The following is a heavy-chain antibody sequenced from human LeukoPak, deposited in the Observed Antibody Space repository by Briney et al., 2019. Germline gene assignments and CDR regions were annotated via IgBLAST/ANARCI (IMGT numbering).Heavy chain of an antibody. Sequence: SETLSLTCAVYGGSFSGYYWSWIRQPPGKGLEWIGEINHSGSTNYNPSLKSRVTISVDTSKNQFSLKLSSVTAADTAVYYCARRTVVTAAFRDAFDIWGQGTMVTVSS. CDR3: ARRTVVTAAFRDAFDI. J-gene: IGHJ3*02. CDR1: GGSFSGYY. V-gene: IGHV4-34*01. CDR2: INHSGST. D-gene: IGHD2-21*02.